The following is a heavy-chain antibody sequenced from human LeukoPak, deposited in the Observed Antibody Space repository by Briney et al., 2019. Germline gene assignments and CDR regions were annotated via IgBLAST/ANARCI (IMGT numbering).Heavy chain of an antibody. CDR1: GYRLTDLS. Sequence: ASVKVPRKVSGYRLTDLSMLWVRQTPGKGLECMGGFDHEDGETMYAQGFKGRVTITRNASISTAYMELSSMRSDDTAVYYCARRRYSGYDLFDYWGQGTLVTVSS. CDR3: ARRRYSGYDLFDY. V-gene: IGHV1-24*01. D-gene: IGHD5-12*01. CDR2: FDHEDGET. J-gene: IGHJ4*02.